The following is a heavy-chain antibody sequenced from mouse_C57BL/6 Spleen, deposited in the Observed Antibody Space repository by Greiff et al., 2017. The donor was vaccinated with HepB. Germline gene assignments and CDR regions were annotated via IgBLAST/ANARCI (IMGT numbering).Heavy chain of an antibody. CDR2: INPGSGGT. CDR1: GYAFTNYL. V-gene: IGHV1-54*01. D-gene: IGHD4-1*01. CDR3: SLNWAFAY. Sequence: VQLVESGAELVRPGTSVKVSCKASGYAFTNYLIEWVKQRPGQGLEWIGVINPGSGGTNYNEKFKGKATLTADKSSSTAYMQLSSLTSEDSAVYFCSLNWAFAYWGQGTLVTVSA. J-gene: IGHJ3*01.